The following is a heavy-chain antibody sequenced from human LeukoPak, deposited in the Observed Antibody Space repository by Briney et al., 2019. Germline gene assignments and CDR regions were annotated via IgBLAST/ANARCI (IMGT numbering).Heavy chain of an antibody. J-gene: IGHJ6*03. CDR1: GFTFSSYS. D-gene: IGHD1-26*01. Sequence: GGSLRLSCAASGFTFSSYSMNWVRQAPGKGLEWVSSISSSSSYIYYADSVKGRFTISRDNAKNSLYLQMNSLRAEDTAVYYCASGAYSYYYMDVWGKGTTVTISS. CDR2: ISSSSSYI. CDR3: ASGAYSYYYMDV. V-gene: IGHV3-21*04.